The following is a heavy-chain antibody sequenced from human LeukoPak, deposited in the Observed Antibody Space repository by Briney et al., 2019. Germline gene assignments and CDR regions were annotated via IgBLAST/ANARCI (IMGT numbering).Heavy chain of an antibody. V-gene: IGHV3-23*01. CDR1: GITLSNYA. J-gene: IGHJ4*02. CDR3: AKRGIVIRGVLIIGFHKEAYYFDY. CDR2: ISESGGST. Sequence: GGSLRLSCVVSGITLSNYAMSWVRQAPAKGLEWVSGISESGGSTKYADSVKGRFTISRDNSLNTVYLQMNSLRAEDTAVYFCAKRGIVIRGVLIIGFHKEAYYFDYWGQGILVTVSS. D-gene: IGHD3-10*01.